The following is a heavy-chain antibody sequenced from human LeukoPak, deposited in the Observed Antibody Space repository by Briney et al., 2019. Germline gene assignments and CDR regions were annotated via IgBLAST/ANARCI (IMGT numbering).Heavy chain of an antibody. V-gene: IGHV3-74*01. CDR1: GFTFSSYW. CDR3: ARNSITIFEVVNPFDY. D-gene: IGHD3-3*01. J-gene: IGHJ4*02. CDR2: INSDGSST. Sequence: GSLRLSCAASGFTFSSYWMHWVRQAPGKGLVWVSRINSDGSSTSYADSVKGRFTISRDNAKNSLYLQMNSLRAEDTAVYYCARNSITIFEVVNPFDYWGQGTLVTVSS.